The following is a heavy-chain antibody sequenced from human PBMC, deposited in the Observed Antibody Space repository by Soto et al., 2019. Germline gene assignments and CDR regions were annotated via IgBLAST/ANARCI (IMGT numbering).Heavy chain of an antibody. V-gene: IGHV3-30-3*01. Sequence: GGSLRLSCAASGFTFSSYAMHWVRQAPGKGLEWVAVISYDGSNKYYADSVKGRFTISRDNSKNTLYLQMNSLRAEDTAVYYCARDVSRSPPGVLGYWGQGTLVTVSS. J-gene: IGHJ4*02. CDR1: GFTFSSYA. CDR3: ARDVSRSPPGVLGY. CDR2: ISYDGSNK.